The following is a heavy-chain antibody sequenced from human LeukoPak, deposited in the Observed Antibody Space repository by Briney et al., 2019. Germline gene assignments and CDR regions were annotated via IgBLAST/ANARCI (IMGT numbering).Heavy chain of an antibody. CDR3: ARDPLFTMFGVGHSRDDY. V-gene: IGHV1-2*02. Sequence: GASVKVSCKAFGYSFSGHYISWVRQAPGQGLEWMGWLNPNSGGTNYAQKFQGRVTMTRDTSISTAYMELRSLRFDDTAVYYCARDPLFTMFGVGHSRDDYWGQGTLVTVSS. CDR1: GYSFSGHY. J-gene: IGHJ4*02. D-gene: IGHD3-3*01. CDR2: LNPNSGGT.